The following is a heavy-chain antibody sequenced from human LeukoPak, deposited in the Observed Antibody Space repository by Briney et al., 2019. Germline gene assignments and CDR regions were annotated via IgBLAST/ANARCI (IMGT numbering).Heavy chain of an antibody. CDR2: IYPGDSDT. V-gene: IGHV5-51*01. D-gene: IGHD3-22*01. CDR1: GYSFTSYW. J-gene: IGHJ6*03. Sequence: GESLKISCKGSGYSFTSYWIGWVRQMPGKGLEWMGIIYPGDSDTRYSPSFQGQVTISADKSISTAYLQWSSLKASDTAMYYCARLYDSSVDYYYYYMDVWGKGTTVTVSS. CDR3: ARLYDSSVDYYYYYMDV.